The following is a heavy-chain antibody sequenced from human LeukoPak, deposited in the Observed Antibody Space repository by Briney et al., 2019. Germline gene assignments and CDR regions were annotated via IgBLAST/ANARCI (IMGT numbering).Heavy chain of an antibody. CDR2: ISSSGSTI. CDR3: ARDRATVVINYLKRDAFDI. J-gene: IGHJ3*02. CDR1: GFTFSSYE. Sequence: GGSLRLSCAASGFTFSSYEMNWVRQAPGKGLEWVSYISSSGSTIYYADSVKGRFTVSRDNAKNSLYLQMNSLRAEDTAVYYCARDRATVVINYLKRDAFDIWGQGTMVTVSS. D-gene: IGHD4-23*01. V-gene: IGHV3-48*03.